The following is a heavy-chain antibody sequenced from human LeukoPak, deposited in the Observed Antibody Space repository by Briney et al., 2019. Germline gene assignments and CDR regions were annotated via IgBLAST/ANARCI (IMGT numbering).Heavy chain of an antibody. Sequence: GGSLRLSCAASGFTFDDYGMSWVRQAPGKGLEWVSGINWNGGSTGYADSVKGRFTISRANAKNSLYLQMNSLRAEDTALYYCARSHYYYYMDVWGKGTTVTVSS. J-gene: IGHJ6*03. V-gene: IGHV3-20*04. CDR3: ARSHYYYYMDV. CDR1: GFTFDDYG. CDR2: INWNGGST.